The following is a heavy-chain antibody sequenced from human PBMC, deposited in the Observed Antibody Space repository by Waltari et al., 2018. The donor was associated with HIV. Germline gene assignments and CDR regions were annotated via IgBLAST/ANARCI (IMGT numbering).Heavy chain of an antibody. V-gene: IGHV5-51*01. CDR1: GYNFTTYW. J-gene: IGHJ4*02. Sequence: EVQLVQSGAEVKKPGESLKISCKSSGYNFTTYWIGWVRQMPGKGLEGMGIIHPGDADTRYSPSCQGQGTISADKSISTAFLQWSSLKASDTAMYYCARGLPKQWLAYFDYWGQGTLVTVSS. CDR2: IHPGDADT. CDR3: ARGLPKQWLAYFDY. D-gene: IGHD6-19*01.